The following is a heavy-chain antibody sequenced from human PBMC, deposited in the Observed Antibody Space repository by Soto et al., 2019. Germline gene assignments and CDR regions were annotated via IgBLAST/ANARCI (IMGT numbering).Heavy chain of an antibody. J-gene: IGHJ3*02. V-gene: IGHV3-7*03. Sequence: PGGSLRLCCTASGFTFSSYWMSWVRQAPGKGLEWVANIKQDGSEKYYVDSVKGRFTISRDNAKNSLYLQMSSLRAEDTAVYYCARGLSGGSYYGGSAFDIWGQGTMVTVSS. CDR2: IKQDGSEK. D-gene: IGHD1-26*01. CDR1: GFTFSSYW. CDR3: ARGLSGGSYYGGSAFDI.